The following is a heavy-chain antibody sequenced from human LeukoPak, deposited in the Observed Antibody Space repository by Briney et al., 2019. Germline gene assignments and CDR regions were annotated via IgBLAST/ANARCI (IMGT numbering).Heavy chain of an antibody. CDR1: GVIVSSNY. CDR3: ATASGYSYGPMEH. J-gene: IGHJ4*02. V-gene: IGHV3-53*01. Sequence: GGSLRLSCAASGVIVSSNYMSWVRQAPGKGLEWVSVIYSGGSTYYADSVKGRFTISRDNSKMTLYLQMNSLRAEDTAVYYCATASGYSYGPMEHWGQGTLVTVSS. D-gene: IGHD5-18*01. CDR2: IYSGGST.